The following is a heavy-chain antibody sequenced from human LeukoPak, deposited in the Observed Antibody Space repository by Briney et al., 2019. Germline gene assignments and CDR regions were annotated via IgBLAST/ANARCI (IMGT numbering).Heavy chain of an antibody. J-gene: IGHJ4*02. Sequence: PQTLSPTCPLAAGSTTSRRYYWSWTRHPAGKGLEWIGRIYTSGSTNYNPSLKSRVTISVDTSKNQFSLKLSSVTAADTAVYYCATEAPNYYGTGSYASFDYWGQGTLVTVSS. V-gene: IGHV4-61*02. CDR2: IYTSGST. CDR1: AGSTTSRRYY. D-gene: IGHD3-10*01. CDR3: ATEAPNYYGTGSYASFDY.